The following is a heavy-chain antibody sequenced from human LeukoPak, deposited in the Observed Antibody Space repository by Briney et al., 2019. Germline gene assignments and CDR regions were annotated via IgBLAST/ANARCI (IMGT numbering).Heavy chain of an antibody. Sequence: GRSLRLSCAASGFTLSSYWMSSVRQAPGKGRELGANIKQDGSEKYYVDSVKGRFTISRDNAKNSLYLQMKSLRAEDTAVYYCARFSSILLWFGELPYYFDYWGQGSLVTVSS. CDR2: IKQDGSEK. CDR3: ARFSSILLWFGELPYYFDY. CDR1: GFTLSSYW. D-gene: IGHD3-10*01. V-gene: IGHV3-7*01. J-gene: IGHJ4*02.